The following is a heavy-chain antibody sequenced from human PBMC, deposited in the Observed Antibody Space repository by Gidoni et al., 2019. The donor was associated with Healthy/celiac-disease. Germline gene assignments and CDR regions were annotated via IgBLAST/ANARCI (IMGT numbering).Heavy chain of an antibody. V-gene: IGHV3-23*01. D-gene: IGHD6-13*01. J-gene: IGHJ5*02. CDR3: AKGGGSSWSNWFDP. Sequence: EVQLLESGGGLVQPGGSLRLSCAASGFTFSSYAMSWVRQAPGKGLEWVSVIRGSGGNTYYADSVKGRFTISRDNSKNTLYLQMNSLRAEDTAVYYCAKGGGSSWSNWFDPWGQGTLVTVSS. CDR2: IRGSGGNT. CDR1: GFTFSSYA.